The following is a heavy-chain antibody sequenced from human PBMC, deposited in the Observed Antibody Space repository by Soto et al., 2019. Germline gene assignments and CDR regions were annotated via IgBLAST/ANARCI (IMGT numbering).Heavy chain of an antibody. J-gene: IGHJ4*02. Sequence: EVQLLESGGGLVQPGGSLRLSCAASGFTFSSYGMSWVRQAPGKGLEWVSAISGSEGRTYYADSVKGRFTISRDNSKNTLYLQMNSLRADDTAVYFCAKEPPSIMMIAIVTPDYWGQGTLVTVSS. CDR3: AKEPPSIMMIAIVTPDY. D-gene: IGHD3-16*01. CDR2: ISGSEGRT. V-gene: IGHV3-23*01. CDR1: GFTFSSYG.